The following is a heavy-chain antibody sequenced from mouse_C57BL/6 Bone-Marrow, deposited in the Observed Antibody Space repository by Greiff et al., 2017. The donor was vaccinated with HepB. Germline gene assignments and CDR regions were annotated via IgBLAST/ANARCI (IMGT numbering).Heavy chain of an antibody. J-gene: IGHJ3*01. CDR1: GSSITSGFY. V-gene: IGHV3-6*01. CDR3: AREQLRLQGFAC. CDR2: ISYDGSN. Sequence: EVKLEESGPGLVKPSQSLSLTCSVTGSSITSGFYWNWIRQFPGNKLEWMGYISYDGSNNYNPSLKKRISFNRDTAKNQFFLKLNSVTTEDTATYYCAREQLRLQGFACWGQGTLVTVSA. D-gene: IGHD3-2*02.